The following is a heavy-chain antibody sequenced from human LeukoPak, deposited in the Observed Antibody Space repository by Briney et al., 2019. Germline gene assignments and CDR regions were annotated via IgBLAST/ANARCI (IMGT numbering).Heavy chain of an antibody. D-gene: IGHD3-10*01. CDR2: ISWNSGSI. V-gene: IGHV3-9*01. Sequence: GRSLRLSCAASGFTFDDYAMHWVRQAPGKGLEWVSGISWNSGSIGYADSVKGRFTISRDNAKNSLYLQMNSLRAEDTALYYCAKEKLQYYYGSGSYYQDGYFDYWGQGTLVTVSS. J-gene: IGHJ4*02. CDR1: GFTFDDYA. CDR3: AKEKLQYYYGSGSYYQDGYFDY.